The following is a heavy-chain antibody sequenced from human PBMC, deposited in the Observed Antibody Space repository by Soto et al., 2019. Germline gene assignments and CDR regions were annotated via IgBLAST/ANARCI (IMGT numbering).Heavy chain of an antibody. CDR1: GFTFSSYS. J-gene: IGHJ6*02. V-gene: IGHV3-30*03. CDR2: IPFDGSNK. CDR3: ARGGSPYYYGSGRLDV. Sequence: GGSLRLSCAASGFTFSSYSMNWVRQAPGKGLEWVAVIPFDGSNKYYADSVKGRITISRDNSKNTLYLQMNSLRPEDTAVYYCARGGSPYYYGSGRLDVWGQGTTVTVSS. D-gene: IGHD3-10*01.